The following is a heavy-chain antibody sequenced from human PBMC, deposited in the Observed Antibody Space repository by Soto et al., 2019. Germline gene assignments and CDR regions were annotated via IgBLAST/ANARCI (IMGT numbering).Heavy chain of an antibody. J-gene: IGHJ3*01. Sequence: SGPTLVNPTQTLTLTCAFSGFSLNKNGMCLSWVRQPQGKALEWLALINWADNKYYNTSLKTRLTVSKDTSKSQVVLTVTNVDQADTATYYCVQMKSEMSTVLGCGAFGVWGQGTLDTVSS. D-gene: IGHD2-21*01. V-gene: IGHV2-70*20. CDR2: INWADNK. CDR3: VQMKSEMSTVLGCGAFGV. CDR1: GFSLNKNGMC.